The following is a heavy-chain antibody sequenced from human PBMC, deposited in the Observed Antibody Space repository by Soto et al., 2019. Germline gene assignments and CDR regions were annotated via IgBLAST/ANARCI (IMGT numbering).Heavy chain of an antibody. V-gene: IGHV5-51*01. CDR2: IYPDDSDT. Sequence: HGESLKISCKGSGYSFTSYWIGWVRQMPGKGLEWMGIIYPDDSDTRYSPSFQGQVTISADKSISTAYLQWSSLKASDTAMYYCARHGWIAAAGKGRGNWFDPWGQGTLVTVSS. CDR1: GYSFTSYW. CDR3: ARHGWIAAAGKGRGNWFDP. J-gene: IGHJ5*02. D-gene: IGHD6-13*01.